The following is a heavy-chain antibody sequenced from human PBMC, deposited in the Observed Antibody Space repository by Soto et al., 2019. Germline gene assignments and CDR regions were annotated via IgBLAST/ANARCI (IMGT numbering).Heavy chain of an antibody. CDR1: GFTFGSYW. CDR3: ARGRPYGMDV. CDR2: IDSDGSST. Sequence: PGGSLRLSCAASGFTFGSYWMNWVRQAPGKGLVWVSRIDSDGSSTTYADSVKGRFTTSRDNAKNTLYLQMSSLRVEDTAVYYCARGRPYGMDVWGQGTTGTVSS. J-gene: IGHJ6*02. V-gene: IGHV3-74*01.